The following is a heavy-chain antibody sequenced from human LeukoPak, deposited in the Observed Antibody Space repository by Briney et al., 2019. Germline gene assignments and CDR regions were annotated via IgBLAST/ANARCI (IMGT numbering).Heavy chain of an antibody. J-gene: IGHJ4*02. Sequence: PSETLSLTCAVSGGSISSSNWWSWVRQPPGKGLEWIGEIYHSGSTNYNPSLKSRVTISVDKSKNQFSLNLSSVTAADTAVYYCARQYSGYDPAFDYWGQGTLVTVSS. V-gene: IGHV4-4*02. D-gene: IGHD5-12*01. CDR1: GGSISSSNW. CDR2: IYHSGST. CDR3: ARQYSGYDPAFDY.